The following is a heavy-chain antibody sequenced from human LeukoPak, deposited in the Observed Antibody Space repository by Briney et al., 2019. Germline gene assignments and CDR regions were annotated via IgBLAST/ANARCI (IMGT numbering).Heavy chain of an antibody. V-gene: IGHV4-38-2*02. D-gene: IGHD5-18*01. CDR1: GYSISSGYY. Sequence: SETLSLTCTVSGYSISSGYYWGWIRQPPGKGLEWIGSIYHSGSTYYNPSLKSRVTISLDTSKNQFSLKLSSVTAADTAVYYCARSINTANDAFDIWGQGTMVTVSS. CDR3: ARSINTANDAFDI. J-gene: IGHJ3*02. CDR2: IYHSGST.